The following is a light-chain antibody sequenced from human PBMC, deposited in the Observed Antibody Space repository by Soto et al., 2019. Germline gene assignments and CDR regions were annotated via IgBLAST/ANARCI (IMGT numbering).Light chain of an antibody. V-gene: IGKV4-1*01. CDR2: WAS. J-gene: IGKJ4*01. CDR3: QQNYGAPLS. CDR1: RSLLSSSDNKNY. Sequence: DIVMTQSPDSLAVSLGETATINCRSSRSLLSSSDNKNYLAWYQHKPRQPPKLIVSWASTRVSGVPERFSGGGSGTDFTLTISSLQAEDVDVYYCQQNYGAPLSLGGGTKVDIK.